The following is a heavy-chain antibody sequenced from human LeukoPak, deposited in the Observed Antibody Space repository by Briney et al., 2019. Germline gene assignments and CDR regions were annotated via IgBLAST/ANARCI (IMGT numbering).Heavy chain of an antibody. CDR1: GFTLSSYA. D-gene: IGHD3-10*01. J-gene: IGHJ4*02. V-gene: IGHV3-23*01. CDR3: AEDSSPTYYYGSGDY. CDR2: ISGNGGST. Sequence: GGSLRLSCTTSGFTLSSYAMSWVRQAPGKGLQWVSAISGNGGSTYYADSVKGRFTISRDNSKNTLYLQMNSLRAEDTAIYYCAEDSSPTYYYGSGDYWGQGTLVTVSS.